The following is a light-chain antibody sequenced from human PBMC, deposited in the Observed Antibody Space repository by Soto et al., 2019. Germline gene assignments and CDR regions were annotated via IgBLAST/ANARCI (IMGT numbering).Light chain of an antibody. Sequence: DIQMTQSPSTLSASVGDRVTITCRASQSISTWLAWYQQRPGKAPKLLIYKASSLESGVPSRFSGSGSGTEFTLTISNLQPDDFASYYCQPYNSHWTFAQGIKVDIK. J-gene: IGKJ1*01. CDR3: QPYNSHWT. V-gene: IGKV1-5*03. CDR2: KAS. CDR1: QSISTW.